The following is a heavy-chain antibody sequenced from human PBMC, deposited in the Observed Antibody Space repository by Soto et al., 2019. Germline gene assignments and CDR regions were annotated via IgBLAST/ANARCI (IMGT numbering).Heavy chain of an antibody. CDR2: IYYSGTT. J-gene: IGHJ3*02. CDR1: GGSISSGGYY. Sequence: PSETLSLTCTVSGGSISSGGYYWSWIRQNPGKGLEWIGYIYYSGTTNYNPSLKSRLTISVDTSKNQFSLKLNSMTAADTAVYYCARHESATDAFDIWGQGTMVTVSS. D-gene: IGHD5-12*01. CDR3: ARHESATDAFDI. V-gene: IGHV4-31*03.